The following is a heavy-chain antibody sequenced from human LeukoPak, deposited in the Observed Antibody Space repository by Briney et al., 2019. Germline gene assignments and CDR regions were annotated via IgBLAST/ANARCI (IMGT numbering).Heavy chain of an antibody. V-gene: IGHV3-21*01. CDR2: ISSSSSYI. J-gene: IGHJ4*02. CDR3: ARVRGDTIFGVVIGDFDY. CDR1: GFTFSSYS. Sequence: GGSLRLSCAASGFTFSSYSMNWVRQAPGKGLEWVSSISSSSSYIYYADSVKGRFTISRDNAKNSLYLQMNSLRAEDTAVYYCARVRGDTIFGVVIGDFDYWGQGTLVTVSS. D-gene: IGHD3-3*01.